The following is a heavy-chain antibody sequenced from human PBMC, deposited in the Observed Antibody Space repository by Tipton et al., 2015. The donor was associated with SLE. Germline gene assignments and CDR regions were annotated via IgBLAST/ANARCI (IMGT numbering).Heavy chain of an antibody. J-gene: IGHJ3*02. D-gene: IGHD3-3*01. CDR1: GGSISSYY. V-gene: IGHV4-59*01. Sequence: TLFLTCTVSGGSISSYYWSWIRQPPGKGLEWIGYIYYSGSTNYNPSLKSRVTISVDTSKNQFSLKLSSVTAADTAVYYCARVGYYDFWSGYPDAFDIWGQGTMVTVSS. CDR2: IYYSGST. CDR3: ARVGYYDFWSGYPDAFDI.